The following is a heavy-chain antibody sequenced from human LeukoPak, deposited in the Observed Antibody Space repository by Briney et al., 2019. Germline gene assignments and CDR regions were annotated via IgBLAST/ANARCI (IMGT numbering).Heavy chain of an antibody. CDR1: GGSISSGGYS. V-gene: IGHV4-30-2*01. CDR3: ARDYYGMDV. CDR2: IYHSGST. Sequence: IPSQTLSLTCAVSGGSISSGGYSWSWIRQPPGKGLEWIGYIYHSGSTYYNPSPKSRVTISVDRSKNQFSLKLSSVTAADTAVYYCARDYYGMDVWGKGTTVTVSS. J-gene: IGHJ6*04.